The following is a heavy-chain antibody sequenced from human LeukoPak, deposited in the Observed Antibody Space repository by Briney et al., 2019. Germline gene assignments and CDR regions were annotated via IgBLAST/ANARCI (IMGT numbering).Heavy chain of an antibody. CDR2: ISGSGGST. J-gene: IGHJ3*02. V-gene: IGHV3-23*01. CDR1: GSTFSSYA. CDR3: AKAVAGTRDAFDI. D-gene: IGHD6-19*01. Sequence: GGSLRLSCAASGSTFSSYAMSWVRQAPGKGLEWVSAISGSGGSTYYADSVKGRFTISRDNSKNTLYLQMNSLRAEDTAVYYCAKAVAGTRDAFDIWGQGTMVTVSS.